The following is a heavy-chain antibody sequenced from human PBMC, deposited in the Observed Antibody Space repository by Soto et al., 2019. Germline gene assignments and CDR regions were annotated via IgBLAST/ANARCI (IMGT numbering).Heavy chain of an antibody. CDR1: GGTLNNYA. CDR2: ILPVSAPP. Sequence: SVKVSCKASGGTLNNYAINWVRQAPGQGLEWMGGILPVSAPPDYAQKFQGRVSITADHSTSTVYMELSRLKSDDTAVYFCATDSNYVDSNYFWGQGTRVTVSS. J-gene: IGHJ4*02. CDR3: ATDSNYVDSNYF. D-gene: IGHD3-16*01. V-gene: IGHV1-69*13.